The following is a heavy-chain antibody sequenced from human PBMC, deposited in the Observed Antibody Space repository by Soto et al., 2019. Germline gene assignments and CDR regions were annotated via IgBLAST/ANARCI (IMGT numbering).Heavy chain of an antibody. CDR1: GDTFTIFA. Sequence: QVQLVQSGADATKTGSSVKVSCKASGDTFTIFAISWVRQAPGQGLEWMGGIIPTIGTTNYAQRFQGRITITGDESTGTAYMELSSLKSEDTAVYYCARDLGSGYDPGDYWGQGTLVTVSS. CDR2: IIPTIGTT. J-gene: IGHJ4*02. V-gene: IGHV1-69*12. CDR3: ARDLGSGYDPGDY. D-gene: IGHD5-12*01.